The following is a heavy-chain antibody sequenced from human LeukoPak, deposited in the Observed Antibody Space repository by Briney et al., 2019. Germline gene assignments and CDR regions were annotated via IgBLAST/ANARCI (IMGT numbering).Heavy chain of an antibody. J-gene: IGHJ4*02. CDR2: ISSSSTI. CDR3: AKDTPSSWAYNY. CDR1: GFTFSSYS. V-gene: IGHV3-48*01. D-gene: IGHD6-13*01. Sequence: LGGSLRLSCAASGFTFSSYSINWVRQAPGKGLEWVSYISSSSTIYYADSVKGRFTISRDNAKNSLYLQMNSLRAEDTAVYYCAKDTPSSWAYNYWGQGTLVTVSS.